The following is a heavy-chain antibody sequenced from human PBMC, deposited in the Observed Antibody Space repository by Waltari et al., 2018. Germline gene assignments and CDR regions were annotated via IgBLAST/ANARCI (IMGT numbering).Heavy chain of an antibody. Sequence: QVQLQESGPGLVKPSETLSLTCIVSGGSISSYYWSWIRQPPGKGLEWIGYIYYSGSTNYNPSLKSRVTISVDTSKNQFSLKLSSVTAADTAVYYCARAQPPYCSSTSCYGNWFDPWGQGTLVTVSS. CDR3: ARAQPPYCSSTSCYGNWFDP. CDR1: GGSISSYY. D-gene: IGHD2-2*01. J-gene: IGHJ5*02. V-gene: IGHV4-59*01. CDR2: IYYSGST.